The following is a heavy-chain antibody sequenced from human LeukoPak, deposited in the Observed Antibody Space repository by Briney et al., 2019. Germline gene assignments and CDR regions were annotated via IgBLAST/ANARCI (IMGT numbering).Heavy chain of an antibody. J-gene: IGHJ4*02. CDR3: ARDTYYHYYDSSGYYIDY. V-gene: IGHV3-33*01. CDR1: GFTFSSYG. D-gene: IGHD3-22*01. Sequence: GRSLRLSCAASGFTFSSYGMHWVRQAPGKGLEWVAVMWYDGSNKYYADSVKGRFTISRDNSKNTLYLQKNSLRAEDTAVYYCARDTYYHYYDSSGYYIDYWGQGTLVTVSS. CDR2: MWYDGSNK.